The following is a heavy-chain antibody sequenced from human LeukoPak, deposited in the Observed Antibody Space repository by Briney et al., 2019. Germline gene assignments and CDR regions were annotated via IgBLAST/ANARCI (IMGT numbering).Heavy chain of an antibody. Sequence: ASVKVSCKASGYTFTSYYMHWVRQAPGQGLEWVGRMNPNSGNTGYAQTFQGKLTMTRNTSIKTAYMELSSLRSEDTAVYYCARRFYDNLTGHTWYDYWGQGTLVTVSS. D-gene: IGHD3-9*01. V-gene: IGHV1-8*02. J-gene: IGHJ4*02. CDR3: ARRFYDNLTGHTWYDY. CDR1: GYTFTSYY. CDR2: MNPNSGNT.